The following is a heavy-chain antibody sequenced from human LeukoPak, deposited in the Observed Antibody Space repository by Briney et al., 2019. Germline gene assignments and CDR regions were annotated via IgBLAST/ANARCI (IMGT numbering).Heavy chain of an antibody. CDR2: MNPDSGNT. D-gene: IGHD1-26*01. CDR1: GYTFTSYD. CDR3: ARVGQMCSGSYFD. J-gene: IGHJ4*02. Sequence: ASVKASCKASGYTFTSYDINWVRQATGQGPEWMGWMNPDSGNTGYAQKFQGRVTLTRDTSISTAYMELSSLRSDDTAVYYCARVGQMCSGSYFDWGQGTLVTVSS. V-gene: IGHV1-8*01.